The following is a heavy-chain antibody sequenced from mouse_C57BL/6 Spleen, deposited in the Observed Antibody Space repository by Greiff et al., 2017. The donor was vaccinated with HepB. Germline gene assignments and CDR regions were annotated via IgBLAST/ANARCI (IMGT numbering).Heavy chain of an antibody. J-gene: IGHJ3*01. Sequence: QVQLQQPGAELVKPGASVKLSCKASGYTFTSYWMQWVKQRPGQGLEWIGEIDPSDSYTNYNQKFKGKATLTVDTSSSTAYMQLSSLTSEDSAVYYCAREGNYSNHERFAYWGQGTLVTVSA. CDR1: GYTFTSYW. CDR3: AREGNYSNHERFAY. V-gene: IGHV1-50*01. CDR2: IDPSDSYT. D-gene: IGHD2-5*01.